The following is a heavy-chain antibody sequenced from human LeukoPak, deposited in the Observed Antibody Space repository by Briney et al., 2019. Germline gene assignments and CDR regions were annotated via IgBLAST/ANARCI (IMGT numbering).Heavy chain of an antibody. D-gene: IGHD1-26*01. Sequence: GGSLRLSCAASGFTVSSNYMSWIRQAPGKGLEWVSVIYSGGSTYYADSVKGRFTISRDNSKNTLYLQMNSLRAEDTAVYYCARGHSGSYCHATPCYFDYWGQGTLVTVSS. CDR1: GFTVSSNY. V-gene: IGHV3-66*01. J-gene: IGHJ4*02. CDR3: ARGHSGSYCHATPCYFDY. CDR2: IYSGGST.